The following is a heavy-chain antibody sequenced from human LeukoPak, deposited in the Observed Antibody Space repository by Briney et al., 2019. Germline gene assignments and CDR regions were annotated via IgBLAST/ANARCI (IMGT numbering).Heavy chain of an antibody. CDR3: ARRVVAGTTVDF. J-gene: IGHJ4*02. CDR1: GGSISSPNSY. CDR2: IFYDGTT. V-gene: IGHV4-39*01. Sequence: SETLSLTCTVSGGSISSPNSYWGWIRQPPGKGLEWIGSIFYDGTTYYNPSLKSRVTISVDTSKSQFSLTLRSVTAADTAVHYCARRVVAGTTVDFWGQGNLVTVSS. D-gene: IGHD6-19*01.